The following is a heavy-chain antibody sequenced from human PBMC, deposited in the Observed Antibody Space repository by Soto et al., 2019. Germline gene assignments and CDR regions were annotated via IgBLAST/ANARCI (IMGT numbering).Heavy chain of an antibody. D-gene: IGHD3-3*01. CDR3: ARHVVLTYYDFWSGYYDYYYMDV. J-gene: IGHJ6*03. CDR1: GASISSSSYY. V-gene: IGHV4-39*01. Sequence: SQTLSLTCTVSGASISSSSYYWGWIRQPPGKGLECSGSIYYSGSTYYNPSLKSRVTISVDTSMNQFSLKLSSVTAADTAVYYCARHVVLTYYDFWSGYYDYYYMDVWGKGTTVTVSS. CDR2: IYYSGST.